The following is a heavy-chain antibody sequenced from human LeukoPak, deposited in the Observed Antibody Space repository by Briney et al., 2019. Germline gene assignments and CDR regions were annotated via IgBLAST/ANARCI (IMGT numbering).Heavy chain of an antibody. CDR2: ISWNSGSI. D-gene: IGHD5-12*01. CDR3: AKGGYSGRGAFDI. V-gene: IGHV3-9*01. CDR1: GFTFDDYA. J-gene: IGHJ3*02. Sequence: GGSLRLSCAASGFTFDDYAMHWVRQAPGKGLEWVSGISWNSGSIGYADSVKGRFAISRDNAKNSLYLQMNSLRAEDTALCYCAKGGYSGRGAFDIWGQGTMVTVSS.